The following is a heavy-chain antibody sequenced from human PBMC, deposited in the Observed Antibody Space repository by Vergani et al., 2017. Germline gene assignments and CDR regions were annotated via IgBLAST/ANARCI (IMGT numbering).Heavy chain of an antibody. J-gene: IGHJ4*02. D-gene: IGHD3-22*01. CDR1: GYTFTSYG. Sequence: QVQLVQSGAEVKKPGASVKVSCKASGYTFTSYGISWVRQAPGQGLEWMGWISAYNGNTNYAQKLQGRVTMTTDTSTSTAYMELRSLRSDDTAVYYCAGIRYYYDSSGYYYGDYDYWGQGTLVTVSS. CDR3: AGIRYYYDSSGYYYGDYDY. CDR2: ISAYNGNT. V-gene: IGHV1-18*01.